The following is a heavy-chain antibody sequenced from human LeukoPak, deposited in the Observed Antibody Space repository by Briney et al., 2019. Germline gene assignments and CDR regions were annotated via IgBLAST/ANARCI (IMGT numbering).Heavy chain of an antibody. D-gene: IGHD5-18*01. CDR2: IGHDGSKK. J-gene: IGHJ4*02. V-gene: IGHV3-30*02. Sequence: GGSLRLSCAASGFTFSNYGMHWVRQAPGKGLEWAAFIGHDGSKKYYADSVKGRFTISRDNSKNTVSLQMNSLRVEDTAVYYCARAWTGYSYGDYWGQGTLVTVSS. CDR3: ARAWTGYSYGDY. CDR1: GFTFSNYG.